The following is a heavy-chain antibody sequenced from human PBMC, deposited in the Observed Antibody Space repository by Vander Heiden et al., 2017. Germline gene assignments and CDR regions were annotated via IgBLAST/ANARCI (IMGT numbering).Heavy chain of an antibody. D-gene: IGHD6-19*01. V-gene: IGHV3-53*01. J-gene: IGHJ4*02. CDR1: GITVSNNY. Sequence: EVQLVESGGGLIQPGGSLRLSCAASGITVSNNYMNWVRQAPGKGLDWVSIIYSDGTTHYADSVKGRFTISRDNSKNTLYLQMNSLRAEDTAMYYCVSYSSAWGYFDYWALGTQVTVSS. CDR2: IYSDGTT. CDR3: VSYSSAWGYFDY.